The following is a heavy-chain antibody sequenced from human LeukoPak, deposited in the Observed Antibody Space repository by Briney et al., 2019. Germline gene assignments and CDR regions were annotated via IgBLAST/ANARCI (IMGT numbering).Heavy chain of an antibody. J-gene: IGHJ4*02. Sequence: GGSLRLSCAASGFTFSNYNMNWVRQAPGKGLEWVSYISSSGSTIYYADSVKGRFTISRDNAKNSLYLQMNSLRAEDTAVYYCARDYGGSSPFDYWGQGTLVTVSS. CDR3: ARDYGGSSPFDY. V-gene: IGHV3-48*04. D-gene: IGHD4-23*01. CDR1: GFTFSNYN. CDR2: ISSSGSTI.